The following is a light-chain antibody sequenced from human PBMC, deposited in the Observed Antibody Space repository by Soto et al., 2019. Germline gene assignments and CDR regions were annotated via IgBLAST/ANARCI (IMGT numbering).Light chain of an antibody. V-gene: IGKV3-20*01. CDR1: QTITSSY. CDR3: QQYENSPIT. CDR2: GAS. Sequence: EIVLTQSPGTLSLSPGDRATLSCRASQTITSSYLAWYQQKPGQAPRLLIYGASSRATGIPDRFSGSGSGTDFTLTVSRLEPEDFAVYYCQQYENSPITFAQGTRLDIK. J-gene: IGKJ5*01.